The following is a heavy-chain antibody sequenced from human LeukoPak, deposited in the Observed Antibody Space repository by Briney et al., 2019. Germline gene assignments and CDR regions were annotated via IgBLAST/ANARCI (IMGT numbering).Heavy chain of an antibody. Sequence: APLKVSCKASVYTFTAPYMHRVRQAPGQGLERMGCINPNTGGTHYAQKMQSRVTMSPDTTISTAYIELSRLTSDDTAIYYCATYCRYRSSPPFDYWGQGTLVTVSS. D-gene: IGHD6-19*01. CDR3: ATYCRYRSSPPFDY. V-gene: IGHV1-2*02. CDR2: INPNTGGT. CDR1: VYTFTAPY. J-gene: IGHJ4*02.